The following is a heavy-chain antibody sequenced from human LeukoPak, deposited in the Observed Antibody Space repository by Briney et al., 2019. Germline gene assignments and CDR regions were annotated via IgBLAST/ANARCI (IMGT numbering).Heavy chain of an antibody. D-gene: IGHD6-19*01. J-gene: IGHJ4*02. V-gene: IGHV1-2*02. CDR2: INPNSGGT. CDR1: GYTFTGYY. Sequence: ASVKVSCKASGYTFTGYYMHWVRQAPGQGLEWMGWINPNSGGTNYAQKFQGRVTMTRDTSISTAYMELSRLRSDDTAVYYCARDIYSSGWYYDYWGQGTLVTVSS. CDR3: ARDIYSSGWYYDY.